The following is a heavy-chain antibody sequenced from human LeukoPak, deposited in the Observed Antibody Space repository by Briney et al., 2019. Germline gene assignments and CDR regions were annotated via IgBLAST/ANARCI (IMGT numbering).Heavy chain of an antibody. V-gene: IGHV4-39*01. D-gene: IGHD4-23*01. Sequence: SETLSLTCTVSGGSISSSSYYWGWIRQPPGKGLEWIGSIYYSGSTYYNPSLKSRVTISVDTSKNQFSLKLSSVTAADTAVYYCAREVWTTGETMGDYWGQGTLVTVSS. CDR3: AREVWTTGETMGDY. CDR2: IYYSGST. J-gene: IGHJ4*02. CDR1: GGSISSSSYY.